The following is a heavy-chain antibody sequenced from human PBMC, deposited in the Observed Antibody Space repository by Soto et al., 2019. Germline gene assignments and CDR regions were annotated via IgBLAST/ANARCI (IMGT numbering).Heavy chain of an antibody. CDR3: ARDLAYYDFWSGYWVSDY. CDR2: ISYDGSNK. CDR1: GFTFDNYA. V-gene: IGHV3-30*01. J-gene: IGHJ4*02. D-gene: IGHD3-3*01. Sequence: QVQLVESGGGVVQPGRSLRLSCAASGFTFDNYALHWVRQAPGKGLEWVAVISYDGSNKYYADSVKGRFTISRDNSKNTLYLQMNSLRAEDTAVYYCARDLAYYDFWSGYWVSDYWGQGTLVTVSS.